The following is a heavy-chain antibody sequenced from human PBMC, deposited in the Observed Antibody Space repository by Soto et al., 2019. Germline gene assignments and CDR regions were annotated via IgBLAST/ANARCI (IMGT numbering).Heavy chain of an antibody. D-gene: IGHD6-13*01. V-gene: IGHV3-23*01. CDR1: GFTFSSYA. CDR2: ISGSGGST. CDR3: AKASAGGRGIAAAGSYYYGMDV. J-gene: IGHJ6*02. Sequence: WWSLRLSCSASGFTFSSYAMSWFRQAPGKGLEWVSAISGSGGSTYYADSVKGRFTISRDNSKNTLYLQMNSLRAEDTAVYYCAKASAGGRGIAAAGSYYYGMDVWGQGTTVTVSS.